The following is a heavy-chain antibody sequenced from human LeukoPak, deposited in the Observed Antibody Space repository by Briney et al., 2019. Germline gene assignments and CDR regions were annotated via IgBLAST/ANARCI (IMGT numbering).Heavy chain of an antibody. J-gene: IGHJ4*02. Sequence: ASVKVSCKASGYTFTSYAMHWVRQAPGQRLEWMGWINAGNGNTKHSQKFQGRVTITRDTSASTAYMELSSLRSEDTAVYYCARVQSACCSSTSCYGGYFDYWGQGTLVTVSS. CDR2: INAGNGNT. CDR1: GYTFTSYA. D-gene: IGHD2-2*01. V-gene: IGHV1-3*01. CDR3: ARVQSACCSSTSCYGGYFDY.